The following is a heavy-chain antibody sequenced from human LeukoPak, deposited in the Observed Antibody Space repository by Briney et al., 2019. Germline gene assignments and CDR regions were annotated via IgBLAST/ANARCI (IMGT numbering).Heavy chain of an antibody. CDR3: ARHGYSSSYYFDY. Sequence: GESLKISCKVSGYSFTSYWIGWVRQMPGKGLEWMGIIYPGDSDTRYSPSFQGQVTISADKSISTAYLQWSSLKASDTAMYYCARHGYSSSYYFDYWGQGTLVTVSS. CDR2: IYPGDSDT. V-gene: IGHV5-51*01. J-gene: IGHJ4*02. D-gene: IGHD6-13*01. CDR1: GYSFTSYW.